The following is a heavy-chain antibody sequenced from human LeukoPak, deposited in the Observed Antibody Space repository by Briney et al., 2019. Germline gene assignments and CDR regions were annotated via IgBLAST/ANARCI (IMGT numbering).Heavy chain of an antibody. V-gene: IGHV4-30-4*08. Sequence: LRLSCAASGFTFSSYAMSWVRQPPGKGLEWIGYIYYSGSTYYNPSLKSRVTISVDTSKNQFSLKLSSVTAADTAVYYCASSKTYYYDSSGSYVDYWGQGTLVTVSS. CDR1: GFTFSSYA. D-gene: IGHD3-22*01. CDR3: ASSKTYYYDSSGSYVDY. CDR2: IYYSGST. J-gene: IGHJ4*02.